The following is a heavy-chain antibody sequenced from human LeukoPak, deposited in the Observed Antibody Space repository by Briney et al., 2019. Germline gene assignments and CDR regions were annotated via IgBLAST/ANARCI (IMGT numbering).Heavy chain of an antibody. D-gene: IGHD3-10*01. Sequence: SETLSLTCTVSGGSVSSGSYYWSWFRQPPGKGLVWMEYIYYSGSTNYNPSLTSRVTISVDTSKNQFSLKLSSVTAADTAVYYCARDPSNSRGTMVQGVTPHDAFDIWGQGTMVTVSS. V-gene: IGHV4-61*01. CDR2: IYYSGST. J-gene: IGHJ3*02. CDR1: GGSVSSGSYY. CDR3: ARDPSNSRGTMVQGVTPHDAFDI.